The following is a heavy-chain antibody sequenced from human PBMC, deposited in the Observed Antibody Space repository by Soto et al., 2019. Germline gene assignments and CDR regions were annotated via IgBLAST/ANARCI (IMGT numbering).Heavy chain of an antibody. J-gene: IGHJ5*02. CDR1: GYTLTRYY. V-gene: IGHV1-46*01. D-gene: IGHD5-18*01. Sequence: QVQLVQSGAEVKKPGASVKASCKASGYTLTRYYMHWVRQAPGQGLEWMGIINPSDGSTTYAQKFQGRVSMTRDTYTSTVYMELSSLISDDTALYYCAREDQARGYNYGRGWFDPWGEGTLVTVSS. CDR2: INPSDGST. CDR3: AREDQARGYNYGRGWFDP.